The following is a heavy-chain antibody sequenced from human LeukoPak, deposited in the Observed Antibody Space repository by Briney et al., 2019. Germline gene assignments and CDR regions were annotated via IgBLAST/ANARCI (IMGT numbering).Heavy chain of an antibody. Sequence: SETLSLTCAVYGGSFSGYYWSWIRQPPGKGLEWIGEINHSGSTNYNPSLKSRVTISVDTSKNQFSLKLSSVTAADTAVYYCAREPTVTTGEYYFDYWGQGTLVTVSS. CDR1: GGSFSGYY. CDR2: INHSGST. CDR3: AREPTVTTGEYYFDY. J-gene: IGHJ4*02. V-gene: IGHV4-34*01. D-gene: IGHD4-11*01.